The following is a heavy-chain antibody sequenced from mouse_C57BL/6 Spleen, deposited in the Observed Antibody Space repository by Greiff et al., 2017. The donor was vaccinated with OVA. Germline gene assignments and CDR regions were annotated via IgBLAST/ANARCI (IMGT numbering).Heavy chain of an antibody. CDR2: ISDGGSYT. CDR3: ARDYYGNYGAMDY. D-gene: IGHD2-1*01. V-gene: IGHV5-4*01. Sequence: EVQVVESGGGLVKPGGSLKLSCAASGFTFSSYAMSWVRQTPEKRLEWVATISDGGSYTYYPDNVKGRFTISRDNAKNNLYLQMSHLKSEDTAMYYCARDYYGNYGAMDYWGQGTSVTVSS. J-gene: IGHJ4*01. CDR1: GFTFSSYA.